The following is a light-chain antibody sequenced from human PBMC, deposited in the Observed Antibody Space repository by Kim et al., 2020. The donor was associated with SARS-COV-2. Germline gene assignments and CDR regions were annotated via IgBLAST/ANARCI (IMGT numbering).Light chain of an antibody. CDR2: AAS. Sequence: ASVGDRVTITCRASQDISHYLVWYQHKPGKAPKLLIYAASALHCEVPSRFSGSGAGTDFTLTISSLQPEDVATYYCQRYNSAPWTFGQGTKVDIK. J-gene: IGKJ1*01. CDR3: QRYNSAPWT. CDR1: QDISHY. V-gene: IGKV1-27*01.